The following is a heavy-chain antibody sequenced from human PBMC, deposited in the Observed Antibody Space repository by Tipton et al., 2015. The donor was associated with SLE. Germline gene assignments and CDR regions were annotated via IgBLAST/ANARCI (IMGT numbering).Heavy chain of an antibody. CDR3: ARDHVTMILVVTPPGYYAMDV. D-gene: IGHD3-22*01. CDR1: GFTFSDYY. V-gene: IGHV3-11*06. Sequence: GSLRLSCAASGFTFSDYYMSWIRQAPGKGLEWVSYISTSSDYTNYADSVKGRFTISRDNAKNSLYLQMNSLRAEDTAVYYCARDHVTMILVVTPPGYYAMDVWGQGTTVTVSS. J-gene: IGHJ6*02. CDR2: ISTSSDYT.